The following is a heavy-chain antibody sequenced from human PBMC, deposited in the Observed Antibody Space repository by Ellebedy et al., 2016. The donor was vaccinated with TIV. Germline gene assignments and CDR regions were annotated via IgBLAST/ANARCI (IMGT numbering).Heavy chain of an antibody. CDR3: AKDMGYYYDIKWDY. Sequence: GESLKISCAASGFTFSSYSMNWVRQAPGKGLEWVSSISSSSSYIYYADSVKGRFTISRDNAKNSLYLQMNSLRAEDTAVYYCAKDMGYYYDIKWDYWGQGTLVTVSS. CDR2: ISSSSSYI. CDR1: GFTFSSYS. D-gene: IGHD3-22*01. V-gene: IGHV3-21*01. J-gene: IGHJ4*02.